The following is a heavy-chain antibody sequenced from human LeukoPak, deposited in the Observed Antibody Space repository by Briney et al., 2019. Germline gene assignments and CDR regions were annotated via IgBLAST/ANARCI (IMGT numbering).Heavy chain of an antibody. CDR1: GFTFSSKS. V-gene: IGHV3-21*01. J-gene: IGHJ3*02. CDR2: ISGNGVDT. Sequence: PGGSLRLSCAASGFTFSSKSMTWVRQAPGKGLEWVSAISGNGVDTFYADSVKGRFTISRDNAKNSLYLQMNSLRAEDTAVYYCARKGGTIFGDAFDIWGQGTMVTVSS. D-gene: IGHD3-3*01. CDR3: ARKGGTIFGDAFDI.